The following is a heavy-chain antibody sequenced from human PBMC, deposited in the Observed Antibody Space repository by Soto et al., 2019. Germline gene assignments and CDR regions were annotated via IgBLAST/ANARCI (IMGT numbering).Heavy chain of an antibody. CDR3: AARTSSCYDY. Sequence: SETLSLTCTVSGGSISSNTYYWGWIRQPPGKGLEWIVSIYYSGNTYYNPSLKSRVTISVDTSKNQSSLKLTSVTAADTAVYYCAARTSSCYDYWGQGTLVTVS. J-gene: IGHJ4*02. CDR1: GGSISSNTYY. D-gene: IGHD6-13*01. CDR2: IYYSGNT. V-gene: IGHV4-39*01.